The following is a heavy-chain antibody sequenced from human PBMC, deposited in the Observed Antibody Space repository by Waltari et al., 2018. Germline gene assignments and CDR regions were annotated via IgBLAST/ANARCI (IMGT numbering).Heavy chain of an antibody. J-gene: IGHJ4*02. D-gene: IGHD5-12*01. CDR2: IYYSGST. V-gene: IGHV4-59*01. Sequence: QVQLQESGPGLVKPSETLSLTCTVSGGSISSYYWSWIRQPPGKGLEWIGYIYYSGSTNYNPSLKSRVSISIDTSKNQFSLKLSSVTAADTAVYYCARGGLFYYFDYWGQGTLVTVSS. CDR1: GGSISSYY. CDR3: ARGGLFYYFDY.